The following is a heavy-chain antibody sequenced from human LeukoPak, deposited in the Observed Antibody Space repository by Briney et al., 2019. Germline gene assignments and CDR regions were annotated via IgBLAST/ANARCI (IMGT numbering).Heavy chain of an antibody. V-gene: IGHV4-59*01. CDR2: IYYSGST. CDR3: ASHCSSTSCYEIP. Sequence: PSETLSLTCTVSGGSISSYYWSWIRQPPGKGLEWIGYIYYSGSTNYNPSLKSRVTISVDTSKNQFSLKLYSVTAADTAVYYCASHCSSTSCYEIPWGQGTLVTVSS. D-gene: IGHD2-2*01. CDR1: GGSISSYY. J-gene: IGHJ5*02.